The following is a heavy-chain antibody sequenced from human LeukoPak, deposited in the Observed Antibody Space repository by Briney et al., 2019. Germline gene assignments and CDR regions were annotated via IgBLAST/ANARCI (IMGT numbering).Heavy chain of an antibody. CDR3: ASKGRDTKAFDI. CDR1: GFTVKDNF. J-gene: IGHJ3*02. V-gene: IGHV3-66*01. CDR2: LYSGGAT. Sequence: GGSLRLSCAASGFTVKDNFMSWVRQAPGKGLEWVSVLYSGGATYYADSVKGRFTISRDNSKNTLYLQMNSLRAEDTAVYYCASKGRDTKAFDIWGQGTMVTVSS.